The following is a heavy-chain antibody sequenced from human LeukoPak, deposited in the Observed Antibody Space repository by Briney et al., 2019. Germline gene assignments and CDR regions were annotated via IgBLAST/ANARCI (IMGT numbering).Heavy chain of an antibody. D-gene: IGHD5-18*01. V-gene: IGHV4-59*08. J-gene: IGHJ6*03. CDR3: ARHSGYSYGYAYYYYYMDV. CDR1: GGSISSYY. CDR2: IYYSGST. Sequence: PSAPLSLTCTVSGGSISSYYWSWIRPPPGKGQEWIGYIYYSGSTNYNPSLKSRVTISVDTSKNQFSLKLSSVTAADTAVYYCARHSGYSYGYAYYYYYMDVWGKGTTVTVSS.